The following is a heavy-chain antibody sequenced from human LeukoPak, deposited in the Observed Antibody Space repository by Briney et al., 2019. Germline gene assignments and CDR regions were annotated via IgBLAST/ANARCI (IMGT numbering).Heavy chain of an antibody. CDR3: ASGRSYDYFDY. CDR2: INNDGSRT. D-gene: IGHD3-10*01. Sequence: GGSLRLSCAASGFTFSSYWMHWVRQAPGKGLVWVSRINNDGSRTNYADSVKGRFTISRDNAKNTLYLQMNSLRAEDTAVYYCASGRSYDYFDYWGQGTLVTVSS. J-gene: IGHJ4*02. CDR1: GFTFSSYW. V-gene: IGHV3-74*01.